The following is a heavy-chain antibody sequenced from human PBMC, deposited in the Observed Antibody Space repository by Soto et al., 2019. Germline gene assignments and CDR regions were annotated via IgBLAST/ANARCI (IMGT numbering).Heavy chain of an antibody. D-gene: IGHD3-3*01. CDR2: IVVGSGNT. Sequence: ASVKVSCKASGFTFTSSAVQWVRQARGQRPEWIGWIVVGSGNTNYAQKFQERVTITRDMSTSTAYMELSSLRSEDTAVYYCAAVPPYYDFWSGYYTNFDYWGQGTLVTVSS. CDR1: GFTFTSSA. CDR3: AAVPPYYDFWSGYYTNFDY. V-gene: IGHV1-58*01. J-gene: IGHJ4*02.